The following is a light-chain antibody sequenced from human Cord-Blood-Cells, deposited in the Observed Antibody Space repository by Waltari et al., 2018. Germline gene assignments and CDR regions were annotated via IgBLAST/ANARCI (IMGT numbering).Light chain of an antibody. V-gene: IGLV1-47*01. CDR2: RNN. J-gene: IGLJ1*01. CDR3: AAWDDSLSGYV. Sequence: QSVLTQQPSAFVTPGQRVTISCSGSSSNIGSNYVYWYQQLPGTAPKPLIYRNNQRPSGVPDRFSGSKSGTSASLAISGLRSENEADYYCAAWDDSLSGYVFGTGTKVTVL. CDR1: SSNIGSNY.